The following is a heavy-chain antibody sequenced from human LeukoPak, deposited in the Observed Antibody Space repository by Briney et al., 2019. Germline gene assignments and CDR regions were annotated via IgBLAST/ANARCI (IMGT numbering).Heavy chain of an antibody. CDR2: INHSGRT. D-gene: IGHD2-2*01. Sequence: SETLSLTCAVYGGSFSDYFWGWIRQPPGKGLEWIGEINHSGRTYYSPSLKSRVTISVDTSKNQFSLNLSSVTAADTAVYYCAGDVVVVPAAIHYGMDVWGQGTTVTVSS. J-gene: IGHJ6*02. CDR3: AGDVVVVPAAIHYGMDV. CDR1: GGSFSDYF. V-gene: IGHV4-34*01.